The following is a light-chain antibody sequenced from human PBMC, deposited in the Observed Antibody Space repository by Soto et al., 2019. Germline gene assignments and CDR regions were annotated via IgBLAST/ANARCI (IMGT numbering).Light chain of an antibody. Sequence: DFQMTQSPSSLSASIGDRVTITCRASQSIRTYLNWYQQKPGKAPQLLIYAASRLQSGVPSRFSGSGSGTDFNLTISSLQPEDVATYYSQQRYSTMSPFGQGTKVEIK. V-gene: IGKV1-39*01. CDR2: AAS. J-gene: IGKJ1*01. CDR1: QSIRTY. CDR3: QQRYSTMSP.